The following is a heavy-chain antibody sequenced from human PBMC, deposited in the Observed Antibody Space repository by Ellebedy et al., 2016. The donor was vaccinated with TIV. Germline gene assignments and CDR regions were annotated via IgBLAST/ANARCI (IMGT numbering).Heavy chain of an antibody. CDR3: ARAESTSAGFDP. CDR1: GYTFTSYD. J-gene: IGHJ5*02. Sequence: ASVKVSXXASGYTFTSYDINWVRQATGQGLEWMGWMNPNSGNTGYAQKFQGRVTMTRNTSISTAYMELSSLRSEDTAVYYCARAESTSAGFDPWGQGTLVTVSS. CDR2: MNPNSGNT. D-gene: IGHD2/OR15-2a*01. V-gene: IGHV1-8*01.